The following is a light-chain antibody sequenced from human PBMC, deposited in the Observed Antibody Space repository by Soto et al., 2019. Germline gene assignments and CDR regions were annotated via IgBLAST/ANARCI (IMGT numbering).Light chain of an antibody. CDR2: GAS. V-gene: IGKV3-20*01. CDR1: QSVRSGS. J-gene: IGKJ2*02. Sequence: EVVLTQSPGTLSLSPGEGATLSCRASQSVRSGSLAWYQQKPGQAPRLLIFGASSRATATPARFSGSGFGTDFTLTITRVDTADFAVYYCPYYADSPCTFGQGTRLEI. CDR3: PYYADSPCT.